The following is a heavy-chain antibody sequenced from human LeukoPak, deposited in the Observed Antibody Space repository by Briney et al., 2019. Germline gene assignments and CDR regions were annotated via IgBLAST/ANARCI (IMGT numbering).Heavy chain of an antibody. J-gene: IGHJ4*02. CDR3: ARAYYHDTSSYQGFDF. CDR2: ISAYNGNT. Sequence: GASVKVSCKASGYTFTSYGFNWVRQAPGQGLEWMGWISAYNGNTDYAQKLQGRVTMTTDTSTSTAYMELRSLRSDDTAVYFCARAYYHDTSSYQGFDFWGQGTLVTVSS. D-gene: IGHD3-22*01. CDR1: GYTFTSYG. V-gene: IGHV1-18*01.